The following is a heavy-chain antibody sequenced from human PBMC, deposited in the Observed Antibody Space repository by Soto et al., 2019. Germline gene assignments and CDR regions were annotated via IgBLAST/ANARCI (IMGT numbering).Heavy chain of an antibody. CDR2: ISYDGSNK. J-gene: IGHJ6*02. CDR1: GFTFSSYA. CDR3: ARNRHGIAAGFYYYYGMDV. D-gene: IGHD6-13*01. V-gene: IGHV3-30-3*01. Sequence: QVQLVESEGGVVQPGRSLRLSCAASGFTFSSYAMHWVRQAAGKGLEWEAVISYDGSNKYYADSVKGRFTISRDNSKNTLYLQMNSLRAEDTAVYYCARNRHGIAAGFYYYYGMDVWGQGTTVTVSS.